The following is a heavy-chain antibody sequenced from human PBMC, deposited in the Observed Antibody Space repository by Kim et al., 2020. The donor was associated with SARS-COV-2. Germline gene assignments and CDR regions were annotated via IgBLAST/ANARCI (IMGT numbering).Heavy chain of an antibody. J-gene: IGHJ4*02. CDR2: ISYDGGNK. CDR3: AKSFTSSFYDSFFDS. Sequence: LSLTCAASGFSFSTYGMHWVRQAPGKGLEWVAVISYDGGNKYYADSVKGRFTISRDNPKTTLYLQMNSLRAEDTAVYYCAKSFTSSFYDSFFDSLGQGTPVTVSS. D-gene: IGHD2-2*01. V-gene: IGHV3-30*18. CDR1: GFSFSTYG.